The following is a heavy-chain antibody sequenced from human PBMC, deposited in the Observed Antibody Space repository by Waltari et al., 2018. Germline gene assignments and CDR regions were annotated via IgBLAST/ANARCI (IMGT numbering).Heavy chain of an antibody. CDR3: TKSITMIRGTSYYYYGVDV. CDR2: SRDKANSYTT. J-gene: IGHJ6*02. CDR1: GFIFSDHY. V-gene: IGHV3-72*01. D-gene: IGHD3-10*01. Sequence: EVQLVESGGGLVQPGGSLRLSCAASGFIFSDHYMDWVRQAPGKGLEWVGRSRDKANSYTTEYAASVKGRFTILRDDSKNSVYLQMNSLKTEDTAVYYCTKSITMIRGTSYYYYGVDVWGQGTTVTVAS.